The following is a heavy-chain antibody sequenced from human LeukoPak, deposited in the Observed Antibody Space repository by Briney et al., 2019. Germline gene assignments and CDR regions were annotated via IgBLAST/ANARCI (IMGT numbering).Heavy chain of an antibody. V-gene: IGHV1-2*02. J-gene: IGHJ4*02. CDR3: ARDGYRNELDH. D-gene: IGHD5-24*01. Sequence: ASVKVFCKTSGYSFIAYYIHWVRQAPGQGLEWMGWINPKTGDTRYAQKLRGRVTMTRDTSVSTVYMDLSGLRSDDTAVYFCARDGYRNELDHWGRGTRVTVSS. CDR1: GYSFIAYY. CDR2: INPKTGDT.